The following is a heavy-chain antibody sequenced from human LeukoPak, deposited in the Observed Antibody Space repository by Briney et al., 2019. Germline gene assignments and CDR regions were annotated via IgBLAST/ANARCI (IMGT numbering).Heavy chain of an antibody. Sequence: SQTLSLTCTVSSGSISSGSYYWSWIRQPAGKGLEWIGRIYTSGSTNYNPSLKSRVTISVDTSKNQFSLKLSSVTAADTAVYYCAREAPHHRMELPPDYWGQGTLVTASS. CDR2: IYTSGST. D-gene: IGHD1-26*01. CDR1: SGSISSGSYY. V-gene: IGHV4-61*02. J-gene: IGHJ4*02. CDR3: AREAPHHRMELPPDY.